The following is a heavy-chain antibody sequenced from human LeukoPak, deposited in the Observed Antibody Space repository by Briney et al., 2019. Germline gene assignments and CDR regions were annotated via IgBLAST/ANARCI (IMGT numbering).Heavy chain of an antibody. CDR2: LNPNTGHA. V-gene: IGHV1-8*01. J-gene: IGHJ4*02. CDR1: GYTFTSYD. D-gene: IGHD5-24*01. CDR3: AKDRDGADRIIL. Sequence: GASVKVSCKASGYTFTSYDINWVRQATGQGLEWMGRLNPNTGHAVYAFKFQGRVTITRDTSSSTAYMEVTRLTSDDTALYYCAKDRDGADRIILWGQGTLVTVSS.